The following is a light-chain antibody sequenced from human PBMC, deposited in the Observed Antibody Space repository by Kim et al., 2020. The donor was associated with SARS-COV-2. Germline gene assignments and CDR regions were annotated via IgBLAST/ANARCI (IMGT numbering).Light chain of an antibody. CDR2: RNN. CDR3: AAWDDSLSGVV. Sequence: QSVLTQPPSASGTPGQRVTISCSGSSSNIGSNSIYWYQHLPGTAPQLLMYRNNQRRSGVPDRISGSKSGTSASLAISGLRSEDEADYYCAAWDDSLSGVVFGGGTQLTVL. J-gene: IGLJ3*02. V-gene: IGLV1-47*01. CDR1: SSNIGSNS.